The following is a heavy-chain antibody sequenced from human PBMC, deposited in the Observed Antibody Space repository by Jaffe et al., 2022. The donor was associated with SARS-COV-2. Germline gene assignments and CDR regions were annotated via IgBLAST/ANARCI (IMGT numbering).Heavy chain of an antibody. J-gene: IGHJ6*02. D-gene: IGHD4-17*01. CDR1: GFTFSSYG. Sequence: QVQLVESGGGVVQPGRSLRLSCAASGFTFSSYGMHWVRQAPGKGLEWVAVISYDGSNKYYADSVKGRFTISRDNSKNTLYLQMNSLRAEDTAVYYCAKDGSSGVATVTNYYYYYYGMDVWGQGTTVTVSS. CDR3: AKDGSSGVATVTNYYYYYYGMDV. CDR2: ISYDGSNK. V-gene: IGHV3-30*18.